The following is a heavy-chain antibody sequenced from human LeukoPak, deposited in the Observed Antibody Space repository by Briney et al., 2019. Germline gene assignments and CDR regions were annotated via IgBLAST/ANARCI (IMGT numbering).Heavy chain of an antibody. J-gene: IGHJ4*02. CDR1: GFTFSSYW. CDR2: IASDGSST. Sequence: GGSLRLSCAASGFTFSSYWMNWVRQAPGKGLVWVSRIASDGSSTTYADSVKGRFSISRDNAKNTLYLQMNSLRVEDTAVYYCARARAGAGTFFFDYWGQGTLVTVSS. V-gene: IGHV3-74*01. CDR3: ARARAGAGTFFFDY. D-gene: IGHD6-13*01.